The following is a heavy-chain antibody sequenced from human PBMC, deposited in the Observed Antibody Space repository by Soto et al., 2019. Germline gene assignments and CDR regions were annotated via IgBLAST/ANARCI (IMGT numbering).Heavy chain of an antibody. Sequence: ASVKVSCKASGYTFTGYYMHWVRQAPGQGLEWMGWINPNSGGTNYAQKFQGRVTVTRDTSISTAYMELSRLRSDDTAVYYCARDRDNWNRDWFDPWGQGTLVTVSS. V-gene: IGHV1-2*02. CDR1: GYTFTGYY. CDR2: INPNSGGT. CDR3: ARDRDNWNRDWFDP. J-gene: IGHJ5*02. D-gene: IGHD1-20*01.